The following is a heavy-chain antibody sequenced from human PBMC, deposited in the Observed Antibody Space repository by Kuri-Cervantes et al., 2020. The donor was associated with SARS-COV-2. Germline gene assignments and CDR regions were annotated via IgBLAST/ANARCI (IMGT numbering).Heavy chain of an antibody. Sequence: LSCTVSGGSISSSSYYWGWIRQPPGKGLEWIGSIYYSGNTYYNPSLKSRVTISVDTAKNQFSLKLSSVTAADTAVYYCARLPATVTPHYWGQGTLVTVSS. V-gene: IGHV4-39*01. J-gene: IGHJ4*02. CDR2: IYYSGNT. CDR1: GGSISSSSYY. D-gene: IGHD4-17*01. CDR3: ARLPATVTPHY.